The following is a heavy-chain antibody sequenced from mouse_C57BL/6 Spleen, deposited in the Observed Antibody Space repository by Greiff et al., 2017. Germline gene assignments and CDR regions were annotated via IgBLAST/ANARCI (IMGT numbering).Heavy chain of an antibody. CDR1: GYTFTDYE. Sequence: VQLQQSGAELVRPGASVTLSCKASGYTFTDYEMHLVKQTPVHGLEWIGAIDPETGGTAYNQKFKGKAILTADKSSSTAYMELRSLTSEDSAVYYCTKYYGSRFAYWGQGTLVTVSA. J-gene: IGHJ3*01. V-gene: IGHV1-15*01. CDR3: TKYYGSRFAY. CDR2: IDPETGGT. D-gene: IGHD1-1*01.